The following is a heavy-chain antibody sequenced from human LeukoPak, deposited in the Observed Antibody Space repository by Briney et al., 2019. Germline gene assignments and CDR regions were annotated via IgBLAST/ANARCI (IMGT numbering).Heavy chain of an antibody. CDR1: GGSFSGYY. J-gene: IGHJ5*02. CDR2: ISHIGST. V-gene: IGHV4-34*01. D-gene: IGHD1-26*01. Sequence: SETLSLTCAVYGGSFSGYYWSWVRQPPGKGLEWIGEISHIGSTNYNPPLESRVTISVDTSKNQFSLKLSSVTAADTAVYYCARGRWEVRFDPWGQGTLVTVSS. CDR3: ARGRWEVRFDP.